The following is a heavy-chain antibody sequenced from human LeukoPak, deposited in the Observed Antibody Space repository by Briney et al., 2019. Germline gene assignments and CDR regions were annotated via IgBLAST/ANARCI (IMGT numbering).Heavy chain of an antibody. CDR2: IYHSGST. J-gene: IGHJ4*02. Sequence: SETLSLTCAVSGYSISSGYYWGWIRQPPGKGLEWIGSIYHSGSTYYNPSLKSRVTISVDTSKNQFSLKLSSVTAADTAVYYCARIPYDFWGGYYSYYFDYWGQGTLVTVSS. V-gene: IGHV4-38-2*01. D-gene: IGHD3-3*01. CDR3: ARIPYDFWGGYYSYYFDY. CDR1: GYSISSGYY.